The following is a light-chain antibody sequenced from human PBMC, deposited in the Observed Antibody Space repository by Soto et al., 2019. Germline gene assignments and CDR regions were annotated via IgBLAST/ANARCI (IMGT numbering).Light chain of an antibody. V-gene: IGKV1-5*01. CDR3: QQYKTYSGT. CDR2: DAS. CDR1: QTISSW. J-gene: IGKJ1*01. Sequence: DIQMTQSPSTLSASVRDRVTITCRASQTISSWLAWFQQRPGKAPKLLTYDASSLQSGVPSRFSGSGSGTEFILTISSLQPDDFATYYCQQYKTYSGTFGQGTKVDIK.